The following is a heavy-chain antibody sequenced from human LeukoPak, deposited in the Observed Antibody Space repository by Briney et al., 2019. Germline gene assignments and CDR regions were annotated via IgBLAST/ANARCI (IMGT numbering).Heavy chain of an antibody. CDR2: MNPNSGNT. CDR3: VSPDVYYDSSGYYPFDY. CDR1: GYTFTSYD. D-gene: IGHD3-22*01. Sequence: ASVKVSCKASGYTFTSYDINWVRQATGQGLEWMGWMNPNSGNTGYAQKFQGRVTMTRNTSIRTAYMELSSLGSEDTAVYYCVSPDVYYDSSGYYPFDYWGQGTLVTVSS. J-gene: IGHJ4*02. V-gene: IGHV1-8*01.